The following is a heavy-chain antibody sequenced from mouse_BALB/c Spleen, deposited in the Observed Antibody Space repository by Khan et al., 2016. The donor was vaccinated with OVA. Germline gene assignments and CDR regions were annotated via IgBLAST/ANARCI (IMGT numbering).Heavy chain of an antibody. J-gene: IGHJ2*01. CDR2: ISNGGGST. CDR3: ARHGNYVSFDY. V-gene: IGHV5-12-2*01. Sequence: EVELVESGRGLVQPGGSLKLSCAASGFTFSSYIMSWVRQTPEKRLEWVAYISNGGGSTYYLDTVKGRFTISRDNAKNTLYLQMSSLKSEDTAMYYCARHGNYVSFDYWGQGTTLTVSS. D-gene: IGHD2-1*01. CDR1: GFTFSSYI.